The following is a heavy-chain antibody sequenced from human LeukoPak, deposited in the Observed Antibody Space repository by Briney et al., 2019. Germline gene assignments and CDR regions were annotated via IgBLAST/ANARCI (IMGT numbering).Heavy chain of an antibody. Sequence: SETLSLTCTVSGGSISSYYWSWIRQPAGKGLEWIGRISNSGTTNYNPSLKSRVTMSVDTSRNQFSLNLNSVTAADTAIYYCARWDGDPWGQGTLVTVSS. CDR3: ARWDGDP. D-gene: IGHD1-26*01. J-gene: IGHJ5*02. V-gene: IGHV4-4*07. CDR2: ISNSGTT. CDR1: GGSISSYY.